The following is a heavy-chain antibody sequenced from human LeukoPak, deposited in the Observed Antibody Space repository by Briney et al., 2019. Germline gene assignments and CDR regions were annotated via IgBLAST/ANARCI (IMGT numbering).Heavy chain of an antibody. V-gene: IGHV1-69*13. D-gene: IGHD6-13*01. CDR3: ARAGIAAAGTLDY. CDR2: IIPIFGTA. J-gene: IGHJ4*02. CDR1: GGTFSSCA. Sequence: ASVKVSCKASGGTFSSCAISWVGQAPGQGREGMGGIIPIFGTANYAQKFQGRVTITADESTSTAYMELSSLRSEDTAVYYCARAGIAAAGTLDYWGQGTLVTVSS.